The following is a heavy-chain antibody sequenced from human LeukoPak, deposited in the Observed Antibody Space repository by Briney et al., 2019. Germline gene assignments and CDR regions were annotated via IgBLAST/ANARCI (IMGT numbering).Heavy chain of an antibody. Sequence: GGSLRLSCAASGFTVSSNYMSWVRQAPGKGLEWVSVIYSGGSTYYADSVKGRFTISRDNSKNTLYLQMNSLRAEDTAVYYCARGAYSSGWAYFDHWGQGTLVTVSS. CDR2: IYSGGST. V-gene: IGHV3-66*01. CDR1: GFTVSSNY. D-gene: IGHD6-19*01. J-gene: IGHJ4*02. CDR3: ARGAYSSGWAYFDH.